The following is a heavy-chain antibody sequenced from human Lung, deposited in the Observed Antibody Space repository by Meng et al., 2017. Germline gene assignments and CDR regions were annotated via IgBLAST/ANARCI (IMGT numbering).Heavy chain of an antibody. Sequence: DEELFRTPGHLSLACVVSGGSFSDYYWSWIRQPPGKGLGWIGEINHSDSNNYNPYLESRATISVDTSQNNLYLKLSSVTAADSAVYYCARGPTTMAHDFDYWGQGTLVTVSS. CDR1: GGSFSDYY. D-gene: IGHD4-11*01. CDR2: INHSDSN. CDR3: ARGPTTMAHDFDY. J-gene: IGHJ4*02. V-gene: IGHV4-34*01.